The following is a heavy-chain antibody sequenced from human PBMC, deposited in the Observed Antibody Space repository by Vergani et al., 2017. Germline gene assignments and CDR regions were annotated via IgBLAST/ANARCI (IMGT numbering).Heavy chain of an antibody. V-gene: IGHV3-9*01. CDR1: GFTFDDYA. CDR3: AKDTPAAGRAFDI. J-gene: IGHJ3*02. Sequence: EVQLVESGGGLVQPGRSLRLSCAVSGFTFDDYAMHWVRQAPGKGLGWVSGISWNSGSIGYADSVKGRFTISRDNAKNSLYLQMNSLRAEDTALYYCAKDTPAAGRAFDIWGQGTMVTVSS. CDR2: ISWNSGSI. D-gene: IGHD6-25*01.